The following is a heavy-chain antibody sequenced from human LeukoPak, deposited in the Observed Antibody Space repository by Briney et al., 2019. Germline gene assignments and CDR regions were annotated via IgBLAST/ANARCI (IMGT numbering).Heavy chain of an antibody. D-gene: IGHD3-22*01. CDR1: GYTFTSYG. J-gene: IGHJ4*02. V-gene: IGHV1-18*01. Sequence: ASVKVSCKASGYTFTSYGISWVRQAPGQGLEWMGWISAYNGNTNYAQKLQGRVTMTTDTSTSTAYMELRSLGSDDTAVYYCARGILGYDSSGYYYIYFDYWGQGTLVTVSS. CDR3: ARGILGYDSSGYYYIYFDY. CDR2: ISAYNGNT.